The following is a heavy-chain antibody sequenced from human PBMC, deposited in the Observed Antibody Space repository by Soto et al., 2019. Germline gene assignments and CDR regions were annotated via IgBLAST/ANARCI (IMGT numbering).Heavy chain of an antibody. CDR1: GFTLGSYG. CDR2: TSYDGNNR. CDR3: VKDRGVAVAGSGGMDV. V-gene: IGHV3-30*18. D-gene: IGHD6-19*01. Sequence: QVQLVESGGGVVQPGRSLRLSCVVSGFTLGSYGIHWVRQAPGKGLEWAAVTSYDGNNRYYADSVKGRFTISRDNSKNTVFLQMNSLRAEDTAVYYCVKDRGVAVAGSGGMDVWGQGTTVAVSS. J-gene: IGHJ6*02.